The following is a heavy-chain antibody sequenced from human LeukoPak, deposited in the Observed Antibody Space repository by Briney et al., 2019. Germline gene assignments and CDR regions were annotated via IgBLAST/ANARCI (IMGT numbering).Heavy chain of an antibody. CDR3: ARDQASSSSSPY. CDR1: GFTVSSNY. J-gene: IGHJ4*02. CDR2: IYSGGST. Sequence: PGGSLRLSCAASGFTVSSNYMSWVRQAPGKGLEWVSVIYSGGSTYYADSVKGRFTISRDNSKNTLYLQMNSLRAEDTAVYYCARDQASSSSSPYWGQGTLVTVSS. V-gene: IGHV3-53*01. D-gene: IGHD2-2*01.